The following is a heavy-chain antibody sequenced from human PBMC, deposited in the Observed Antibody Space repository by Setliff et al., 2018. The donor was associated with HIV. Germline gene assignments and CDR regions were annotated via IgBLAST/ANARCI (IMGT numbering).Heavy chain of an antibody. CDR2: IYYSGST. J-gene: IGHJ4*02. D-gene: IGHD6-13*01. CDR3: ARHKDPPGSRWIFYYYYMDH. V-gene: IGHV4-39*01. Sequence: PSETLSLTCTVSGGSISSSSYYWGWIRQPPGKGLEWIGSIYYSGSTYYNPSLKSRVTISVDTSKNQVSLRLSSVTAADTGVYYCARHKDPPGSRWIFYYYYMDHWGQGTLVTVSS. CDR1: GGSISSSSYY.